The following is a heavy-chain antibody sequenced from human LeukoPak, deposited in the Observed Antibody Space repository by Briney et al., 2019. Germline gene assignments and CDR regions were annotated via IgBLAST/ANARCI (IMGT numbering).Heavy chain of an antibody. V-gene: IGHV4-34*01. CDR3: AGAARPGWFDP. D-gene: IGHD6-6*01. CDR2: INHSGST. CDR1: GGCFSGYY. J-gene: IGHJ5*02. Sequence: SETLSLTCAVYGGCFSGYYWSWIRQPPGKGLEWIGEINHSGSTNYNPSLTTRVTISVETSTNQSSLKLSSVTAADTAVYYCAGAARPGWFDPWGQGTLVTVSS.